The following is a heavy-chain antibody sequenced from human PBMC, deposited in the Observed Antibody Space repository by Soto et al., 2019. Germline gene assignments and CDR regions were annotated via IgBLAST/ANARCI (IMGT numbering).Heavy chain of an antibody. CDR3: AKRRGSDYFDSNPKYYGMDV. CDR1: GFTFSSYG. CDR2: ISYDGSNK. V-gene: IGHV3-30*18. Sequence: QVQLVESGGGVVQPGRSLRLSCAASGFTFSSYGMHWVRQAPGKGLEWVAVISYDGSNKYYADSVKGRFTISRDNSKNTLYLQMNSLRAEDTAVYYCAKRRGSDYFDSNPKYYGMDVWGQGTTVTVSS. D-gene: IGHD1-26*01. J-gene: IGHJ6*02.